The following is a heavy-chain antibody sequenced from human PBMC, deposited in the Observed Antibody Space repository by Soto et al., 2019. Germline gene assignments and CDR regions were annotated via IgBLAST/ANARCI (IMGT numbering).Heavy chain of an antibody. CDR2: IYHSGST. CDR3: ARDAGTTGGYYYYYGMDV. D-gene: IGHD1-1*01. Sequence: PSETLSLTCAVSGGSISSSNWWSWVRQPPGKGLEWIGEIYHSGSTNYNPSLKSQVTISVDKSKNQFSLKLSSVTAADTAVYYCARDAGTTGGYYYYYGMDVWGQGTTVTVSS. CDR1: GGSISSSNW. V-gene: IGHV4-4*02. J-gene: IGHJ6*02.